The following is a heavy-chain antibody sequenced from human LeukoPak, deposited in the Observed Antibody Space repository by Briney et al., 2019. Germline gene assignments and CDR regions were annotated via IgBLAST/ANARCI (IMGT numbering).Heavy chain of an antibody. Sequence: SQTLSLTCTVSGGSISSGDYYWSWIRQPPGKGLEWIGYIYYSGSTYYNPSLKSRVTISVDTSKNQFSLKLTSVTAADTAVYYCARGRTTGTTEAFDIWGQGTMVTVSS. CDR2: IYYSGST. CDR3: ARGRTTGTTEAFDI. CDR1: GGSISSGDYY. J-gene: IGHJ3*02. D-gene: IGHD1-1*01. V-gene: IGHV4-30-4*08.